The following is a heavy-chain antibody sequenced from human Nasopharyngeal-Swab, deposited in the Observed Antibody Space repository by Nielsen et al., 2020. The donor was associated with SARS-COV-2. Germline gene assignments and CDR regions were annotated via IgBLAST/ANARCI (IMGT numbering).Heavy chain of an antibody. CDR2: IYYSGST. CDR3: VGIVVVPAAISD. V-gene: IGHV4-39*01. CDR1: GGSISSSSYY. Sequence: SETLSLTCTVSGGSISSSSYYWGWIRQPAGKGLEWIGSIYYSGSTYYNPSLKSRVTISVDTSKNQFSLKLSSVTAADTAVYYCVGIVVVPAAISDWGQGTLVTVSS. J-gene: IGHJ4*02. D-gene: IGHD2-2*02.